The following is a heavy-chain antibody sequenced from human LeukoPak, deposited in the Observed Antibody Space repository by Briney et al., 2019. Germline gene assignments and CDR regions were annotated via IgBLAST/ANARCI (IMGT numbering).Heavy chain of an antibody. Sequence: GGSLRLSCSDAGFIFSPYAMHWVRQAPGKGLEYVSSISSEGKTTYYADSVKGRFTISRGNSKNTLYLQMSSLRPEDTAVYYCVKDRWVDHWGQGTLVTVSS. D-gene: IGHD6-13*01. CDR1: GFIFSPYA. CDR2: ISSEGKTT. CDR3: VKDRWVDH. V-gene: IGHV3-64D*06. J-gene: IGHJ4*02.